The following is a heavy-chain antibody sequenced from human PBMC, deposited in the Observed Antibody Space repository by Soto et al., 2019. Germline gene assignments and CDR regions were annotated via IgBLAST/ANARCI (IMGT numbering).Heavy chain of an antibody. CDR2: IIPIFCTA. V-gene: IGHV1-69*01. CDR1: GGTFSTYA. CDR3: AADVGVSSRTFDY. J-gene: IGHJ4*02. D-gene: IGHD1-26*01. Sequence: QVQLVQSGAEVRKPGSSVKVSCKASGGTFSTYAISWVRKAPGQGLEWMGGIIPIFCTANYAQKFQGRVTITADESTSTAYMELSSLRSEDTAVYYCAADVGVSSRTFDYWGQGSLVTVSS.